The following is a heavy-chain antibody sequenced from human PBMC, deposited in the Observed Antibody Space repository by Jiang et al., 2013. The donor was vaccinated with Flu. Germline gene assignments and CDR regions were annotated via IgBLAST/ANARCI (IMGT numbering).Heavy chain of an antibody. Sequence: QLVESGAEVKKPGSSVKVSCKASGGTLSSYAISWVRQAPGQGLEWMGGIIPIFGTSNYAQKFRGRVTITAADESTNTAYMELSSLRSEDTAVYYCARGQGYGDLLDYWGQGTLVTVSS. J-gene: IGHJ4*02. CDR2: IIPIFGTS. V-gene: IGHV1-69*01. CDR1: GGTLSSYA. CDR3: ARGQGYGDLLDY. D-gene: IGHD4-17*01.